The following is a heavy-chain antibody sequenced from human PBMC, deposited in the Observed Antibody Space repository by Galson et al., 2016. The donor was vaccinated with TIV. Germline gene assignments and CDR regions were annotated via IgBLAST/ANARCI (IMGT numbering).Heavy chain of an antibody. CDR1: GYTFTGYY. CDR2: INPNSGAK. D-gene: IGHD3-22*01. CDR3: ARSYYYDDRPFDY. Sequence: SVKVSCKASGYTFTGYYIHWVRQAPGQGLEYLGRINPNSGAKNSARKFQDRVTMTRDTSINTAYLELSSLRSDGTALYYCARSYYYDDRPFDYWGQGTLVTVSS. V-gene: IGHV1-2*06. J-gene: IGHJ4*02.